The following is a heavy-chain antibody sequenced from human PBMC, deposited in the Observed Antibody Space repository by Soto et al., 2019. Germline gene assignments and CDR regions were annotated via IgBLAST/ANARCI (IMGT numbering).Heavy chain of an antibody. Sequence: PSETLSLTCTVSGGSISSYYWSWIRQPPGKGLEWIGYIYYSGSTNYNPSLKSRVTISVDTSKNQFSLKLSSVTAADTAVYYCARGVAVAGLYFDYWGQGTLVTVS. J-gene: IGHJ4*02. CDR3: ARGVAVAGLYFDY. V-gene: IGHV4-59*01. D-gene: IGHD6-19*01. CDR1: GGSISSYY. CDR2: IYYSGST.